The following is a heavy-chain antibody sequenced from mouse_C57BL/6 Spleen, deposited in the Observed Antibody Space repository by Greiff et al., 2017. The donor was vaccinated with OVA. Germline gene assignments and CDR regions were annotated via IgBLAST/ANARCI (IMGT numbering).Heavy chain of an antibody. CDR1: GYAFTNYL. V-gene: IGHV1-54*01. CDR2: INPGSGGT. J-gene: IGHJ3*01. Sequence: VQLQQSGAELVRPGTSVKVSCKASGYAFTNYLIEWVKQRPGQGLEWIGVINPGSGGTNYNEKFKGKATLTADKSSSTAYMQLSSLTSEDSAVYFCAIDDYGRADWGQGALVTVSA. D-gene: IGHD2-4*01. CDR3: AIDDYGRAD.